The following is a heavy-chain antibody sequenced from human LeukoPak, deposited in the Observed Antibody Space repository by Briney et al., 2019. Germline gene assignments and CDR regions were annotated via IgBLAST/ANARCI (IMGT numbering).Heavy chain of an antibody. V-gene: IGHV3-48*02. J-gene: IGHJ4*02. D-gene: IGHD3-10*01. CDR1: GFTFSSYS. Sequence: GGSLRLSCAASGFTFSSYSMNWVRQAPGKGLELVSYISSISTIYYADSVKGRFTISRDSATNSLYLQINSLRDEDTAVYYCAKEDYFNSGSYPGHWGQGTLVTVSS. CDR2: ISSISTI. CDR3: AKEDYFNSGSYPGH.